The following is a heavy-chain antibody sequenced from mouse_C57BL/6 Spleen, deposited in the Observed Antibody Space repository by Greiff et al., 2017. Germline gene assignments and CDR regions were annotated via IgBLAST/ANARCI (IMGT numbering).Heavy chain of an antibody. V-gene: IGHV10-3*01. CDR3: VGRGGCHGDMDY. CDR1: GFTFNTYA. D-gene: IGHD3-2*01. Sequence: EVMLVESGGGLVLPKGSLKLSCAASGFTFNTYAMHWVRQAPGKGLEWVARIRSKSSNYATYYADSVKNRLTISRDDSQSMLYLQMNNLKTEDAAVYYCVGRGGCHGDMDYWGQGTTLTVSS. CDR2: IRSKSSNYAT. J-gene: IGHJ2*01.